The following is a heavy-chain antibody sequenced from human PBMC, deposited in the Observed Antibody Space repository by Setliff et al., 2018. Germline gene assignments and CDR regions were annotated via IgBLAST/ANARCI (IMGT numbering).Heavy chain of an antibody. CDR2: IKQDGGEK. D-gene: IGHD2-2*02. CDR1: GFTFNNYA. V-gene: IGHV3-7*01. Sequence: GGSLRLSCAASGFTFNNYAMAWVRQAPGKGLEWVANIKQDGGEKYYADSMKGRFTISRDNSKNMLYLQMNSLRAEDTAVYFCGTRDCRTTGCYNGYIESWGQGTLVTVSS. CDR3: GTRDCRTTGCYNGYIES. J-gene: IGHJ4*02.